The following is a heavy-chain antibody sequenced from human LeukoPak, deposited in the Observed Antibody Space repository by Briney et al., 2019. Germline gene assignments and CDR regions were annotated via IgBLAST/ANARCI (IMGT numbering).Heavy chain of an antibody. J-gene: IGHJ4*02. Sequence: PGGSLRLSCAASGFTFSSYSMNWVRQATGQGLEWVSFIRSSSSDIYYADSVKGRFTISRDNAKNSLYLQMDSLRAEDTAVYYCARVRSGSLDYWGQGTLVTVSS. CDR1: GFTFSSYS. V-gene: IGHV3-21*01. CDR2: IRSSSSDI. CDR3: ARVRSGSLDY. D-gene: IGHD1-26*01.